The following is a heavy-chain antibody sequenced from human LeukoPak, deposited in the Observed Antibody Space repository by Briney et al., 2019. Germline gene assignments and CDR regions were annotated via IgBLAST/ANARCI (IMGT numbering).Heavy chain of an antibody. CDR3: ARREINGPEGYYYMDV. J-gene: IGHJ6*03. CDR1: GFTFDNYA. V-gene: IGHV3-20*04. CDR2: INWNGGST. D-gene: IGHD2-8*01. Sequence: GGSLRLSCAVSGFTFDNYAMHWVRQSPGKGLEWVSGINWNGGSTGYADSVKGRFTISRDNAKYSLYLQMNSLRAEDTASYYCARREINGPEGYYYMDVWGKGTTVTVSS.